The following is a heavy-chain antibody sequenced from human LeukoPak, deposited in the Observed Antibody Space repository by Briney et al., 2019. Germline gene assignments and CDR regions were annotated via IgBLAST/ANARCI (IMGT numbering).Heavy chain of an antibody. J-gene: IGHJ6*03. CDR1: GGSISSYY. CDR2: IYYSGST. V-gene: IGHV4-59*01. D-gene: IGHD2-21*01. Sequence: SETLSLTCTVSGGSISSYYWSWIRQPPGKGLEWIGYIYYSGSTNYNPSLKSRVTISVDTSKNQFSLKLISVTAADTAVYYCARGGGLWSYYYYMDVWGKGTTVTVSS. CDR3: ARGGGLWSYYYYMDV.